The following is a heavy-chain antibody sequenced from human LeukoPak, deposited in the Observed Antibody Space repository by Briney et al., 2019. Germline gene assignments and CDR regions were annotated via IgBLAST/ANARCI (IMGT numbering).Heavy chain of an antibody. Sequence: ASVKVSCKAPGYTFTGYYMHWVRQAPGQGLEWMGWINPNSGGTNYAQKFQGRVTMTRDTSISTAYMELSRLRSDDTAVYYCARDGPAPTGPVYYYYGMDVWGQGTTVTVSS. CDR1: GYTFTGYY. CDR3: ARDGPAPTGPVYYYYGMDV. CDR2: INPNSGGT. J-gene: IGHJ6*02. D-gene: IGHD2-2*01. V-gene: IGHV1-2*02.